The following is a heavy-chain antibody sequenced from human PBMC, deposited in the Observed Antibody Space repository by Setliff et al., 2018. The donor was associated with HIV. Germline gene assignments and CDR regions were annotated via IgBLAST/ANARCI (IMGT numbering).Heavy chain of an antibody. J-gene: IGHJ3*02. CDR3: ARSFTYNFWSGLAGDAFDI. CDR2: INHSGST. V-gene: IGHV4-34*01. Sequence: GTLSLTCAVYGGSFSGYYWSWIRQPPGKGLEWIGEINHSGSTNYNPSLKSRVTISVDTSKNQFSLKLSSVTAADTAVYYCARSFTYNFWSGLAGDAFDIWGQGTMVTVSS. D-gene: IGHD3-3*01. CDR1: GGSFSGYY.